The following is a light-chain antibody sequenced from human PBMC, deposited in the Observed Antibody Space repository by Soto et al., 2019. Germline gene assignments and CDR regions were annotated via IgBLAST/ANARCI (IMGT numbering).Light chain of an antibody. CDR2: RNN. CDR3: AAWDDRRSGNWV. J-gene: IGLJ3*02. V-gene: IGLV1-47*01. CDR1: SSNIGSNY. Sequence: QSVLTQPPSASGTPGQRVTISCSGSSSNIGSNYVYWYQQLPGTAPKLLIYRNNQRPSGVPERFSGSTSGTSASLAISGLRSEDEDDYYCAAWDDRRSGNWVFGGGTKLTVL.